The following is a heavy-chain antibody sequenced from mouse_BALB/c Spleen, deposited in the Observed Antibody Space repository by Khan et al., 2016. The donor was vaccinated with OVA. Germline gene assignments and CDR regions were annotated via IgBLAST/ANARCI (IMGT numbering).Heavy chain of an antibody. V-gene: IGHV1-4*01. CDR2: IIPSNDNT. CDR3: EREGAYYGSDGWFDY. Sequence: QVQLKESGADLARPWASVKMSCNVSGYSFTTYTIHWVKQRPGQGLEWIGYIIPSNDNTNYNQKFKDRATFTADKSSNTAFMQLSSLTSEDSAVYYGEREGAYYGSDGWFDYWGQGTLVTVSA. CDR1: GYSFTTYT. D-gene: IGHD2-14*01. J-gene: IGHJ3*01.